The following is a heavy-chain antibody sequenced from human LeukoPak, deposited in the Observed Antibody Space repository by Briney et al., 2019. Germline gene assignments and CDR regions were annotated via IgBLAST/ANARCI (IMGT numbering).Heavy chain of an antibody. CDR3: ARGLPSFRYYYDSSAYSN. V-gene: IGHV1-8*03. Sequence: ASVKVSCKASGYTFTSYDINWVRQATGQGLEWMGWMNPNSGNTGYAQKFQGRVTITRNTSISTAYMELSSLRSEDTAVYYCARGLPSFRYYYDSSAYSNWGQGTLVTVSS. D-gene: IGHD3-22*01. CDR2: MNPNSGNT. CDR1: GYTFTSYD. J-gene: IGHJ4*02.